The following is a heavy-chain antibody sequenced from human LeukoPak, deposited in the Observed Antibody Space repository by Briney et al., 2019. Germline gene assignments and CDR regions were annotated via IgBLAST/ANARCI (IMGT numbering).Heavy chain of an antibody. CDR3: ARGWSGFKY. CDR1: GFTFSNYW. D-gene: IGHD6-13*01. J-gene: IGHJ4*02. Sequence: GGSLRLSCAASGFTFSNYWMSWVRQAPGKGLEWVANIKQDGSERNYVDSVKGRFTISRDNGKNSLYLQMISLRAEDTAVYYCARGWSGFKYWGQGTLVTVSS. CDR2: IKQDGSER. V-gene: IGHV3-7*03.